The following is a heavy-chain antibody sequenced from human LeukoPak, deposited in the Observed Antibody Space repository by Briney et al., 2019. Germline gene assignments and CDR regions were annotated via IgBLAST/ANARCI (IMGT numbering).Heavy chain of an antibody. CDR1: GGSISSYY. D-gene: IGHD3-22*01. Sequence: KPSETLSLTCIVSGGSISSYYWSWIRQPPGKGLEWIGYIYYTGSTNYNPSLKSRVTISVDASNNHFSLKLSSVTAADTAVYYCARMYDSSGYYYPFDYWGQGTLVTVSS. CDR3: ARMYDSSGYYYPFDY. J-gene: IGHJ4*02. V-gene: IGHV4-59*08. CDR2: IYYTGST.